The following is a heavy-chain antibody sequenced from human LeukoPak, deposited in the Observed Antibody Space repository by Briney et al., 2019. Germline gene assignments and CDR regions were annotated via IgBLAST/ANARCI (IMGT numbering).Heavy chain of an antibody. CDR1: GYTFTGYY. D-gene: IGHD5-24*01. J-gene: IGHJ4*02. CDR2: INPNSGGT. V-gene: IGHV1-2*02. CDR3: ASIEMATIAPIDY. Sequence: GASVKVSCKASGYTFTGYYMHWVRQAPGQGLEWMGWINPNSGGTNYAQKFQGRVTMTRDTSISTAYMELSRLRSDDTAVYYCASIEMATIAPIDYWGQGTLVTVSS.